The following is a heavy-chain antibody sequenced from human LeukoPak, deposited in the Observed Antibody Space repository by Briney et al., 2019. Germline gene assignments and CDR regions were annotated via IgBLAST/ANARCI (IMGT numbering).Heavy chain of an antibody. CDR3: ARGTNWGDYYYYYMDV. D-gene: IGHD7-27*01. CDR2: MNPNSGNT. CDR1: GHTFTSYD. V-gene: IGHV1-8*01. Sequence: ASVRVSCTASGHTFTSYDINWVRQAPGQGLEWMGWMNPNSGNTGYAQKFQGRVTMTRNTSISTAYMELSSLRSEDTAVYYCARGTNWGDYYYYYMDVWGKGTTVTVSS. J-gene: IGHJ6*03.